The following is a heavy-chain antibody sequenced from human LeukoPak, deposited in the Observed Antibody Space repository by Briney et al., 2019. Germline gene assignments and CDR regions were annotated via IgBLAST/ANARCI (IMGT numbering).Heavy chain of an antibody. CDR2: INSDGSNT. J-gene: IGHJ5*02. CDR1: GFILSNYW. D-gene: IGHD2-15*01. CDR3: AREDYCSGGSCLENWFDP. V-gene: IGHV3-74*01. Sequence: GGSRRLSCAASGFILSNYWMHWVRQAPGKGPVWVSRINSDGSNTRYADSVKGRFTISRDNAKNTLYLQMNSLRDEDTAVYYCAREDYCSGGSCLENWFDPWGQGTLVTVSS.